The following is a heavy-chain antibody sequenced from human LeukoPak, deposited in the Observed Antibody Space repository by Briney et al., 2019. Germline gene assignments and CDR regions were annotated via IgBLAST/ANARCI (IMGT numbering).Heavy chain of an antibody. J-gene: IGHJ3*02. CDR2: IYYSGST. D-gene: IGHD6-13*01. CDR3: ARGLAGYDAFDI. CDR1: GGSISSYY. V-gene: IGHV4-59*12. Sequence: SEALSLTCTVSGGSISSYYWSWIRQPPGKGLEWIGYIYYSGSTNYNPSLKSRVTMSVDTSKNQFSLKLSSVTAADTAVYYCARGLAGYDAFDIWGQGTMVTVSS.